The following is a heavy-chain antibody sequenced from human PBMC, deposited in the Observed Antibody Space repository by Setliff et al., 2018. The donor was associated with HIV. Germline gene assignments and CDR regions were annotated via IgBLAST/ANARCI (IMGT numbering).Heavy chain of an antibody. CDR2: IKVGSGNT. CDR3: ARDGCSGQSCYLYNWFDP. CDR1: GYTFTSYD. V-gene: IGHV1-3*01. Sequence: ASVKVSCKASGYTFTSYDISWVRQAPGQRLEWMGWIKVGSGNTQYSKEFQGRVTITRDTSATTAYMELSSLTSEDTAVYYCARDGCSGQSCYLYNWFDPWGQGTLVTSPQ. J-gene: IGHJ5*02. D-gene: IGHD2-15*01.